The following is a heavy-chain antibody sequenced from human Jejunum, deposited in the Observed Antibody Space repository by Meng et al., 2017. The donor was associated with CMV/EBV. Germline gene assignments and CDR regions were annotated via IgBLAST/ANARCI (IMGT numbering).Heavy chain of an antibody. CDR2: ISPYNGNT. CDR3: ARKLRGGGWFDP. J-gene: IGHJ5*02. CDR1: DYTFYTHA. V-gene: IGHV1-18*01. D-gene: IGHD3-16*01. Sequence: QVQLVPSGAEVKKPGASVKVFCKASDYTFYTHAISWVRQAPGQGLEWMGWISPYNGNTKYAQNLQGRVTLTTDISTSTAYMELRSLRSDDTAVYYCARKLRGGGWFDPWGQGTLVTVSS.